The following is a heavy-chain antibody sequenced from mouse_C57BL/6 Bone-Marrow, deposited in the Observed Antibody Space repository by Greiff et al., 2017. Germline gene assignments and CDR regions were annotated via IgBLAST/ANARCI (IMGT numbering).Heavy chain of an antibody. CDR1: GYAFSSYW. D-gene: IGHD2-4*01. V-gene: IGHV1-80*01. CDR3: ARPLYDYDVKNAMDY. CDR2: IYPGDGDT. Sequence: VQLQQSGAELVKPGASVKISCKASGYAFSSYWMNWVKQRPGKGLEWIGQIYPGDGDTNYNGKFKGKATLTADKSSSTAYMQLSSLTSEDSAVYFCARPLYDYDVKNAMDYWGQGTSVTVSS. J-gene: IGHJ4*01.